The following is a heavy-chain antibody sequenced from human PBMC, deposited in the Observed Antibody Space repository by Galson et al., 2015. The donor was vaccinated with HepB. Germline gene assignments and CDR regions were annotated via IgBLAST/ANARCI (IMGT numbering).Heavy chain of an antibody. CDR1: GYTFTGYH. J-gene: IGHJ6*03. V-gene: IGHV1-2*06. CDR3: ARDRMVIAIGSYYYYMDV. D-gene: IGHD2-21*01. Sequence: SVKVSCKASGYTFTGYHMHWVRQAPGQGLEWMGRINPNSGGTNYAQKFQGRVTMTRDTSISTAYMELSRLRSDDTAVYYCARDRMVIAIGSYYYYMDVWGKGTTVTVSS. CDR2: INPNSGGT.